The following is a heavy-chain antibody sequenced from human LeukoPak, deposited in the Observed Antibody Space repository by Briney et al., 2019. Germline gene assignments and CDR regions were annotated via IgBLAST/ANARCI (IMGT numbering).Heavy chain of an antibody. J-gene: IGHJ5*02. D-gene: IGHD3-16*01. Sequence: ASVKVSCKASGYTFIGNYMHWVRQAPGQGLEWMGWINPNSGGTNYAQKFQGRVTMTRDTSISTAYMELSRLRSDDTAVYYCARAPGLAPEYNWFDPWGQGTLVTVSS. V-gene: IGHV1-2*02. CDR1: GYTFIGNY. CDR3: ARAPGLAPEYNWFDP. CDR2: INPNSGGT.